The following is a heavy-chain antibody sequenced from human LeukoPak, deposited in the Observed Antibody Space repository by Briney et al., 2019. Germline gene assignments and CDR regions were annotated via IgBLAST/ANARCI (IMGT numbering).Heavy chain of an antibody. D-gene: IGHD1-26*01. Sequence: SETLSLTCTVSGGSISSYYWSWIRQPPGKGLEWIGYIYYSGSTNYNPSLKSRFTISVDTSKNQFSLKLSSVTAADTAVYYCARVEATGDYFDYWGQGIPVTVSS. CDR3: ARVEATGDYFDY. V-gene: IGHV4-59*01. CDR1: GGSISSYY. J-gene: IGHJ4*02. CDR2: IYYSGST.